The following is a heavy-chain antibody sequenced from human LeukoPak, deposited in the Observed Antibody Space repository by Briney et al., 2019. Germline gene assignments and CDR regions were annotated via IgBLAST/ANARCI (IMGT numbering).Heavy chain of an antibody. CDR2: ISYDGSNK. CDR3: AKDRGDAPVRLTYSFDS. V-gene: IGHV3-30*18. Sequence: GRSLRLSCAASGFTFSSYGMHWVRQAPGKGLEWVAVISYDGSNKYYADSVKGRFTISRDNSKSTLYLQMNSLRAEDTAVYYCAKDRGDAPVRLTYSFDSWGQGTLVTVSS. CDR1: GFTFSSYG. J-gene: IGHJ4*02. D-gene: IGHD3-10*01.